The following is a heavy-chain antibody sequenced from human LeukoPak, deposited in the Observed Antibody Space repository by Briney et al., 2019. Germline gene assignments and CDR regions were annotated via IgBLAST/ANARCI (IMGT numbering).Heavy chain of an antibody. CDR1: GGSISSYY. CDR2: IYYSGST. J-gene: IGHJ5*02. D-gene: IGHD4-17*01. Sequence: PSETLSLTCTVSGGSISSYYWSWIRQPPGKGLEWIGYIYYSGSTNYNPSLKSRVTISVDTSKNQFSLKLSSVTAADTAVYYCARAPHYGDYEGIWFDPWGQGTLVTVSS. CDR3: ARAPHYGDYEGIWFDP. V-gene: IGHV4-59*01.